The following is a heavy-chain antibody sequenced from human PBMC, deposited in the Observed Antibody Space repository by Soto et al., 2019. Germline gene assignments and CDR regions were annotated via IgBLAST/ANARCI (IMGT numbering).Heavy chain of an antibody. J-gene: IGHJ5*02. Sequence: ASVKVSCKASGYTFTGHYIHWVRQAPGQGLEWMGMINTNSSYTTYAQKFQGRVTMTRDTSISTAYMELGSLRSDGTDVFSCATVDGVVENWFDPWGQGTLVTVSS. CDR2: INTNSSYT. CDR3: ATVDGVVENWFDP. V-gene: IGHV1-2*02. D-gene: IGHD3-3*01. CDR1: GYTFTGHY.